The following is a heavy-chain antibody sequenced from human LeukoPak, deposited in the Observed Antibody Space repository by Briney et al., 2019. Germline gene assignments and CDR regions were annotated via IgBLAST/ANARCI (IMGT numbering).Heavy chain of an antibody. Sequence: GGSLRLSCAASGFTLSSYTMHWVRQAPGEGLEYVSGISSDGGSTYYAHSVKGRFIISRDNSKNTLYFQMGSLRAENMAVYYCARDPVPAVGLRSHDAFDIWGQGAMVTVPS. CDR2: ISSDGGST. D-gene: IGHD2-2*01. V-gene: IGHV3-64*01. CDR1: GFTLSSYT. J-gene: IGHJ3*02. CDR3: ARDPVPAVGLRSHDAFDI.